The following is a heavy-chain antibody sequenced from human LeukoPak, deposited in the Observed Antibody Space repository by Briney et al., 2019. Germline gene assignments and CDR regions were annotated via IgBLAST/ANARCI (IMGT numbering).Heavy chain of an antibody. CDR1: GGTFSSYA. J-gene: IGHJ6*02. CDR3: ARVDVGVASYYYYGMDV. D-gene: IGHD1-26*01. Sequence: SVKVSCKASGGTFSSYAISWVRQAPGQGLEWMGRIIPILGIANYAQKFQGRVTITADKSTSTAYMELSSLRSEDTAVYYCARVDVGVASYYYYGMDVWGQGTTVTVSS. V-gene: IGHV1-69*04. CDR2: IIPILGIA.